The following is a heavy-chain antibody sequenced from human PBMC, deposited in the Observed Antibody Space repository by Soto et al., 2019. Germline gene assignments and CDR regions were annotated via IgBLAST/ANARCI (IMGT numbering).Heavy chain of an antibody. Sequence: QVQLVESGGGVVQPWRSLRLSCAASGFTFSSYAMHWFRQAPGKGLEWVAVISYDGSNNYYAYSVKGRFTISRDNSKNTLYLQMNSLRAKDTAVYYWAREIQLWDYYDSSGYYPWGQGTLVTVSS. J-gene: IGHJ5*02. V-gene: IGHV3-30-3*01. CDR3: AREIQLWDYYDSSGYYP. D-gene: IGHD3-22*01. CDR2: ISYDGSNN. CDR1: GFTFSSYA.